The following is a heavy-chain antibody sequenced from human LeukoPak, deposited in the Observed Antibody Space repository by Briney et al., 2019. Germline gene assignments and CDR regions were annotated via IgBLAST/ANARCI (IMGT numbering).Heavy chain of an antibody. J-gene: IGHJ4*02. V-gene: IGHV3-48*01. Sequence: GGSLRLSCAASGFTFSSYSMYWVRQAPGKGLEWVSYISSSSSTIYYADSVKGRFTISRDSAKNSLYLQMNSLRAEDTAVYYCARDHLGAVAGSFDYWGQGTLVTVSS. CDR3: ARDHLGAVAGSFDY. D-gene: IGHD6-19*01. CDR2: ISSSSSTI. CDR1: GFTFSSYS.